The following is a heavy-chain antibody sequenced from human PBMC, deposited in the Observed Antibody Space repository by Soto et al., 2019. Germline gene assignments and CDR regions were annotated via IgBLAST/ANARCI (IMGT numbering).Heavy chain of an antibody. CDR2: ISSSSSTI. D-gene: IGHD1-26*01. V-gene: IGHV3-48*02. J-gene: IGHJ4*02. Sequence: GGSLRLSCAASGFTFRSYNMNWVRQAPGKGLEWVSYISSSSSTIYSADSVKGRFTTSRDNVKNSLYLQLNSLRDEDTAAYYCARESYSGSYDLDYWGQGTLVTVSS. CDR1: GFTFRSYN. CDR3: ARESYSGSYDLDY.